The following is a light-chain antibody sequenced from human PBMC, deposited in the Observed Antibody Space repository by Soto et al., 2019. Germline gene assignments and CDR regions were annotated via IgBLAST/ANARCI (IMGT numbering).Light chain of an antibody. CDR1: QSIARG. Sequence: DIQMTQSPSTLSASIGDRVTITCGASQSIARGLAWYQQKPGKAPRLLIYDASSLESGVPLRFSGNGSGTEFTLTINSLQPDDFATYYCQQYTLYWTFGQGTKVDIK. CDR2: DAS. CDR3: QQYTLYWT. J-gene: IGKJ1*01. V-gene: IGKV1-5*01.